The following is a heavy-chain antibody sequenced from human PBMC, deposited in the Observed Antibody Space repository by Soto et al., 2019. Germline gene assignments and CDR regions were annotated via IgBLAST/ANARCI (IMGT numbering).Heavy chain of an antibody. D-gene: IGHD2-2*01. CDR1: GFTFSSYW. V-gene: IGHV3-7*01. J-gene: IGHJ6*02. CDR3: ARDPNIVLVPAAVRSYYYYYGMDV. CDR2: IKQDGSEK. Sequence: GALRLSCAASGFTFSSYWMSWVRQAPGKGLELVANIKQDGSEKYYVDSVKGRFTISRDNAKNSLYLQMNSLRAEDTAVYYCARDPNIVLVPAAVRSYYYYYGMDVWGQGTTVNVSS.